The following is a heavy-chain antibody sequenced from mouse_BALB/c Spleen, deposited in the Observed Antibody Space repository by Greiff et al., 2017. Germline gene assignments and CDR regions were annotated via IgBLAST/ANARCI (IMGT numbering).Heavy chain of an antibody. Sequence: EVKLVESGGGLVKPGGSLKLSCAASGFTFSSYAMSWVRQTPEKRLEWVATISSGGSYTYYPDSVKGRFTISRDNAKNTLYLQMSSLRYEDTAMYYCASHRYFDVWGAGTTVTVSS. J-gene: IGHJ1*01. CDR3: ASHRYFDV. CDR2: ISSGGSYT. V-gene: IGHV5-9-3*01. CDR1: GFTFSSYA.